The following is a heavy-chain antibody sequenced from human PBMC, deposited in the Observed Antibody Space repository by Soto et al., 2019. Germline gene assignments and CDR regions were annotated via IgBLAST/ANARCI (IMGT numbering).Heavy chain of an antibody. CDR2: IFYSGST. Sequence: QVQLQASGPGLVKPSDTLSLTCTGSGGSISGHYWIWIRQPPGEGMEWIGYIFYSGSTTYNTNPSHTSRVTIAVGTSKNQFSLRLSCVTAADTAVYYCARVGSSGWSPDYWGQGTLVTVSS. CDR3: ARVGSSGWSPDY. CDR1: GGSISGHY. J-gene: IGHJ4*02. D-gene: IGHD6-19*01. V-gene: IGHV4-59*11.